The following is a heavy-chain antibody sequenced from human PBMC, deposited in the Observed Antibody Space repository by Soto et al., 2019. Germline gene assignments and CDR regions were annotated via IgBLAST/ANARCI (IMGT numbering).Heavy chain of an antibody. D-gene: IGHD3-3*01. V-gene: IGHV3-49*04. CDR1: GFTFGDYA. J-gene: IGHJ6*02. Sequence: PGGSLRLSCTASGFTFGDYAMSWVRQAPGKGLEWVGFIRSKAYGGTTEYAASVKGRFTISRDDSKSIAYLQMNSLKTEDTAVYYCTRDSREFFRSWDWVPWRGMDVWGQGTTVTVSS. CDR3: TRDSREFFRSWDWVPWRGMDV. CDR2: IRSKAYGGTT.